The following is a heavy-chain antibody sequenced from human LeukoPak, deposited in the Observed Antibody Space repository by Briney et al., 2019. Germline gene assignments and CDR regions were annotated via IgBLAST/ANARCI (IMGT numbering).Heavy chain of an antibody. CDR1: GGSISSGSYY. Sequence: PSETLSLTCTVSGGSISSGSYYWSWIRQPAGKGLEWIGRIYTSGSTNYNPSLKSRVTMSVDTSKNQFSLTLSSVTAADTAVYYCARDTQHDFATVIEVNWFDPWGQGTLVTVSS. D-gene: IGHD3-3*01. CDR3: ARDTQHDFATVIEVNWFDP. CDR2: IYTSGST. V-gene: IGHV4-61*02. J-gene: IGHJ5*02.